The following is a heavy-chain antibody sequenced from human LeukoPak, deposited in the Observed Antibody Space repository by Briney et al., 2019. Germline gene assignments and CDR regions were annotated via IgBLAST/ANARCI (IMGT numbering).Heavy chain of an antibody. CDR1: GFTFSSYA. D-gene: IGHD3-10*01. V-gene: IGHV3-7*04. CDR2: IKQDGSEK. CDR3: ARGVWTGEF. J-gene: IGHJ4*02. Sequence: GGSLRLSCAASGFTFSSYAMHWVRQAPGKGLEWVANIKQDGSEKYYVDSVKGRFTISRDNAKNSLYLQMNSLRAEDTAVYYCARGVWTGEFWGQGTLVTVSS.